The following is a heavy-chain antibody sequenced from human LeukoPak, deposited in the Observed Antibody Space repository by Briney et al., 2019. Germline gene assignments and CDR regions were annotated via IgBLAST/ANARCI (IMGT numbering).Heavy chain of an antibody. D-gene: IGHD6-13*01. Sequence: ATVKISCKVSGYTFTDYYMHWVQQAPGKGLEWMGLVDPEDGETIYAEKFQGRVTITADTSTDTAYMELSSLRSEDTAVYYCATDWGTSLKTAAGTASYWGQGTLVTVSS. CDR1: GYTFTDYY. CDR2: VDPEDGET. CDR3: ATDWGTSLKTAAGTASY. V-gene: IGHV1-69-2*01. J-gene: IGHJ4*02.